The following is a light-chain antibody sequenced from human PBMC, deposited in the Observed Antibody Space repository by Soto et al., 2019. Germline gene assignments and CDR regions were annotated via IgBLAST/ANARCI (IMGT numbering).Light chain of an antibody. CDR1: GTDGDGDDH. Sequence: QSVRTQPASVSGSPEQSIAISGTGVGTDGDGDDHVSWYQQHPGQDPQRIIYDVYNRPSGGSHRVSGSKSGDTASLTISGLQAEDEADYYCTSYTSRPAFYVFGTGTKVTVL. CDR3: TSYTSRPAFYV. CDR2: DVY. J-gene: IGLJ1*01. V-gene: IGLV2-14*03.